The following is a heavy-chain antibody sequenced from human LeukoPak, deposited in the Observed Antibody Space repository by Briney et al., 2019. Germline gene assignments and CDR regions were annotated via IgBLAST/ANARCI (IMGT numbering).Heavy chain of an antibody. CDR3: ARRRITMVRGVTYYYGMDV. Sequence: SETLSLTCAVYGGSFSGYYWSWIRQPPGKGLEWIGEINHSGSTNYNPSLKSRVTISVDTSKNQFSLKLSSATAADTAVYYCARRRITMVRGVTYYYGMDVWGKGTTVTVSS. CDR2: INHSGST. D-gene: IGHD3-10*01. J-gene: IGHJ6*04. V-gene: IGHV4-34*01. CDR1: GGSFSGYY.